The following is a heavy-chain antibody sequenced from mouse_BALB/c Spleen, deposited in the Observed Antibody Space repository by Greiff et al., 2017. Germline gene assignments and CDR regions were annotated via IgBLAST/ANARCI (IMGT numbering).Heavy chain of an antibody. V-gene: IGHV5-6-5*01. CDR1: GFTFSSYA. D-gene: IGHD2-4*01. Sequence: DVKLVESGGGLVKPGGSLKLSCAASGFTFSSYAMSWVRQTPEKRLEWVASISSGGSTYYPDSVKGRFTISRDNARNILYLQMSSLRSEDTAMYYCAREHDYEGFAYWGQGTLVTVSA. CDR3: AREHDYEGFAY. CDR2: ISSGGST. J-gene: IGHJ3*01.